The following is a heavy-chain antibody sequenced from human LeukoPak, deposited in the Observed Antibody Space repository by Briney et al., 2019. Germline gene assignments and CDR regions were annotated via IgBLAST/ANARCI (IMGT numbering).Heavy chain of an antibody. CDR3: AKDAQWEMKDS. CDR2: IYPGGSK. J-gene: IGHJ4*02. Sequence: PGGSLRLSCAASGFNVRTNYMSWVRQAPGKGLEWASIIYPGGSKYYADSMKGRFTISRDNSRNTLYLQIHSLTAEDTAIYYCAKDAQWEMKDSWGQGALVTVSS. CDR1: GFNVRTNY. V-gene: IGHV3-53*01. D-gene: IGHD1-26*01.